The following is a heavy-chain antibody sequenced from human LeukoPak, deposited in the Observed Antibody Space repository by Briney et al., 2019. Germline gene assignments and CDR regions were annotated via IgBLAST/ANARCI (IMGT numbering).Heavy chain of an antibody. J-gene: IGHJ3*02. CDR1: GCTFTGYY. CDR2: INPNSGGT. V-gene: IGHV1-2*02. CDR3: ARPMGRDTAMVYAFDI. Sequence: ASVKVSCEASGCTFTGYYMHWVRQAAGQGVDWMGWINPNSGGTNYAQKFQGRVTMTRNTSISTAYMELSSLRSEDTAVYYCARPMGRDTAMVYAFDIWGQGTMVTVSS. D-gene: IGHD5-18*01.